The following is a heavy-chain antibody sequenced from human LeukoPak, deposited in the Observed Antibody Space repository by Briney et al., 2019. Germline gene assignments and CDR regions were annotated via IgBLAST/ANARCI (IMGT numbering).Heavy chain of an antibody. CDR3: ARFGGDSSGYSDDVD. Sequence: PSETLSLTCTVSGPSISSGDYYWSWIRQPPGKGLEWIASIYYSWSTYYNSSLKSRFPIPVNSSKNQYSLKLSSVTAADTAVYYCARFGGDSSGYSDDVDWGQGTLVTVSS. D-gene: IGHD3-22*01. V-gene: IGHV4-39*01. J-gene: IGHJ4*02. CDR1: GPSISSGDYY. CDR2: IYYSWST.